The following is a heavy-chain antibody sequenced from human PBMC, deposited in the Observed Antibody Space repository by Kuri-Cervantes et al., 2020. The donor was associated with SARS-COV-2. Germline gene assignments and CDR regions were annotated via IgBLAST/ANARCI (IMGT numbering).Heavy chain of an antibody. Sequence: GESLKISCAASGFTFSSYGMHWVRQAPGKGLEWVAVISYDGSNKYYADSVKGRLTVSRDNSKNTVYLQMNNLRAEDTAVYYCARDAGEHLVQFFMDVWGQGTAVTVSS. V-gene: IGHV3-30*03. CDR1: GFTFSSYG. CDR2: ISYDGSNK. CDR3: ARDAGEHLVQFFMDV. D-gene: IGHD6-6*01. J-gene: IGHJ6*02.